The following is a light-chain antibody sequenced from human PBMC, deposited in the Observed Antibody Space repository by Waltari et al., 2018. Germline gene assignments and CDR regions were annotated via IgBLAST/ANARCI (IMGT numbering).Light chain of an antibody. CDR3: SSHTTSNTLI. V-gene: IGLV2-14*03. CDR2: DVF. J-gene: IGLJ2*01. CDR1: SSDIGRYNF. Sequence: QSALTQPASVSGSPGQSITISCTGSSSDIGRYNFVSWYQQPPGKAPKLILYDVFNRPSGVSTRVSGSKSGNTASLTIAWLQPEDETDYYCSSHTTSNTLIFGGGTRVTVL.